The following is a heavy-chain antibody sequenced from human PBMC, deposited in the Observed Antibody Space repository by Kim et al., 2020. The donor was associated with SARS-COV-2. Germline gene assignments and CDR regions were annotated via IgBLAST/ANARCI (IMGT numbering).Heavy chain of an antibody. CDR3: ANQYYYDSSGYGAPFDY. Sequence: VKGRFTISRDNSKNTLYLQMNSLRAEDTAVYYCANQYYYDSSGYGAPFDYWGQGTLVTVSS. V-gene: IGHV3-23*01. D-gene: IGHD3-22*01. J-gene: IGHJ4*02.